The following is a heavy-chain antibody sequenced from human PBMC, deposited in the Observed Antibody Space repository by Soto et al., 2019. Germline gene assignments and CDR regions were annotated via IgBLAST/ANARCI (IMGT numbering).Heavy chain of an antibody. V-gene: IGHV4-38-2*01. CDR3: ARSLDTSSCYAGS. D-gene: IGHD6-13*01. CDR1: GYSISSGYY. CDR2: IYHSGTT. J-gene: IGHJ5*02. Sequence: SETLSLTCAVSGYSISSGYYWGWFRHPPGKGLELIGSIYHSGTTYYNPSLKSRVTISIDTSKSKFSLKLSSVTAADTAVYYSARSLDTSSCYAGSWGEGTLVTVSS.